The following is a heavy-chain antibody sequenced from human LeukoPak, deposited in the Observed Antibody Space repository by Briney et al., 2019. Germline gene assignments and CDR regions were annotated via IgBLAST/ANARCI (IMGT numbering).Heavy chain of an antibody. CDR1: GFTFSSYS. CDR2: ISCSSSYI. J-gene: IGHJ4*02. CDR3: ARHLSGVTGYTYGRGIDY. Sequence: GGSLSLSCAASGFTFSSYSMNWVRQAPGKGLEWVSSISCSSSYIYYANSVKGRFTISRDNAKHSLYLQMNSLRAEDTAGYYCARHLSGVTGYTYGRGIDYWGQGTLVTVSS. V-gene: IGHV3-21*01. D-gene: IGHD5-18*01.